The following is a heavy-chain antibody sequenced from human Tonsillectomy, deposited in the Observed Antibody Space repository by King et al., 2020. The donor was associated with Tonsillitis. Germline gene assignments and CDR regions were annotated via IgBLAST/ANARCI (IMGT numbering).Heavy chain of an antibody. D-gene: IGHD1-14*01. CDR1: GYSFTSNW. CDR3: ARPIAGTFDAFDI. CDR2: IYPGDSDT. J-gene: IGHJ3*02. Sequence: QLVQSGAEVKKAGESLKISCKGSGYSFTSNWIAWVRQMPGKGLEWMGIIYPGDSDTRYSPSFQGQVTISVDKSISTAYLQWSSLKASDTAMYYCARPIAGTFDAFDIWGQGTRVTVSS. V-gene: IGHV5-51*01.